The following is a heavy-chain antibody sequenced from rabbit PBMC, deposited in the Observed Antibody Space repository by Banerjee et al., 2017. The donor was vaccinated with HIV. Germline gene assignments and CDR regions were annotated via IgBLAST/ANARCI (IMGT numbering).Heavy chain of an antibody. D-gene: IGHD4-1*01. CDR3: ARDLAGVIGWNFNL. J-gene: IGHJ4*01. CDR1: GFDFSSNA. Sequence: QEQLEESGGGLVQPGGSLKLSCKASGFDFSSNAMTWVRQAPGKGLEWIACINTSSGNTVYASWAKGRFTISKTSSTTVTLQMTSLTAADTASYFCARDLAGVIGWNFNLWGPGTLVTVS. CDR2: INTSSGNT. V-gene: IGHV1S45*01.